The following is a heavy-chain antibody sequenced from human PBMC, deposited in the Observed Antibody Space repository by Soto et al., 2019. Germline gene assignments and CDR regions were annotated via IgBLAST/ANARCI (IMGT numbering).Heavy chain of an antibody. CDR2: ISAHNGNT. Sequence: QVHLVQSGAEVKKPGASVKVSCKSSGYTFTSYGITWVRQAPGQGLEWMGWISAHNGNTDYAQRLQGRVTVTRDTFTSSVYMELSRLRSDDSAVYFCARGRYGDYWGQGALVTVSS. J-gene: IGHJ4*02. V-gene: IGHV1-18*01. CDR1: GYTFTSYG. D-gene: IGHD1-1*01. CDR3: ARGRYGDY.